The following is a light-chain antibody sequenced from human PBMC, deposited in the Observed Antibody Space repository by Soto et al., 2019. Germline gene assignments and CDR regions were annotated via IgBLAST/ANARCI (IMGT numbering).Light chain of an antibody. CDR1: QSLLHSNGYNY. V-gene: IGKV2-28*01. CDR3: MQALQTPLT. Sequence: DIVMTQSPLSLPVTPGEPASISCRSSQSLLHSNGYNYLDWYLQKPVQSPQLLIYLGSNRASGVSDXXSGSGSGTDFTLKISRVEAEDVGVYYCMQALQTPLTFGGGTKVEIK. CDR2: LGS. J-gene: IGKJ4*01.